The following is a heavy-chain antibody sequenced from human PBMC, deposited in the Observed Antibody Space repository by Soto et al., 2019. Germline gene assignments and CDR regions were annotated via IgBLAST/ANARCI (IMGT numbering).Heavy chain of an antibody. J-gene: IGHJ3*02. CDR1: GYTLTELS. CDR2: FDPEDGET. CDR3: ARGAATKIVVVMYDALEI. V-gene: IGHV1-24*01. D-gene: IGHD3-22*01. Sequence: ASVKVSCKVSGYTLTELSMHWVRQAPGKGLEWMGGFDPEDGETNYAQKFQGRVTIRADESTRTAYMELSSLRSEDTAVYYCARGAATKIVVVMYDALEIWGQGTMVTVSS.